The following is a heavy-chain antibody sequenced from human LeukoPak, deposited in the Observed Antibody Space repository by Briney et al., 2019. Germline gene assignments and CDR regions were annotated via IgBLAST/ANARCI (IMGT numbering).Heavy chain of an antibody. CDR1: GFSSSDDW. CDR2: INQDGSKK. Sequence: GGSLRLSCAASGFSSSDDWMCWVRQAPGKGLQWVANINQDGSKKYYADSLKGRFTISRDNAKNSLYLQMSSLRAEDTAVYYCARDHGYRADYWGEGTLVAVSS. V-gene: IGHV3-7*01. D-gene: IGHD5-24*01. J-gene: IGHJ4*02. CDR3: ARDHGYRADY.